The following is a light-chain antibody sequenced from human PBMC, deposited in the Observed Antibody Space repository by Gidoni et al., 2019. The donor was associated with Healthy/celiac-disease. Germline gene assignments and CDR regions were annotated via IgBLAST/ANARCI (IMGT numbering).Light chain of an antibody. CDR1: QSVSSSY. CDR3: QQYGSSPPMYT. Sequence: IVLTHSPGTLSLSPGERATLSCSASQSVSSSYLAWYQQKPGQAPRLLIYGASSRATGIPDRFSGSGSGTDFTLTISRLEPEDFAVYYCQQYGSSPPMYTFXQXTKLEIK. J-gene: IGKJ2*01. CDR2: GAS. V-gene: IGKV3-20*01.